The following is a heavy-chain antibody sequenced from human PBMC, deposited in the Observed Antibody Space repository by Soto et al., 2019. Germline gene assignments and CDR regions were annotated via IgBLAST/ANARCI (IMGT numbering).Heavy chain of an antibody. J-gene: IGHJ4*02. V-gene: IGHV3-23*01. Sequence: GESLKISCAASGFTFSSYAMSWVRQAPGKGLEWVSAISGSGGSTYYADSVKGRFTISRDNSKNTLYLQMNSLRAEDTAVYYCAKDGKDYYDSSGYYYVGYSGYWGQGTLVTVS. CDR3: AKDGKDYYDSSGYYYVGYSGY. CDR2: ISGSGGST. D-gene: IGHD3-22*01. CDR1: GFTFSSYA.